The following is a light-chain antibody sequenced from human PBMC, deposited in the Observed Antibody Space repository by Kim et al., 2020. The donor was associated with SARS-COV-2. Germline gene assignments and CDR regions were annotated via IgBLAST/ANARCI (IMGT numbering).Light chain of an antibody. Sequence: ELTQPPSASGTPGQRVTISCSGSSSNIGSNTVNWYRQLPGTAPKLLIYTNNQRPSGVPDRFSGSKSGTSASLAISGLQSEDEADYYCAAWDDSLNGVV. V-gene: IGLV1-44*01. J-gene: IGLJ2*01. CDR1: SSNIGSNT. CDR2: TNN. CDR3: AAWDDSLNGVV.